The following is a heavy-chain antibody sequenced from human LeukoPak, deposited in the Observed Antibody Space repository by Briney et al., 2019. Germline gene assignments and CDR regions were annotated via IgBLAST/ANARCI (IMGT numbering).Heavy chain of an antibody. CDR2: IIPIFGTA. Sequence: SVKVSCKASGGTFSSYAISWVRQAPGQGLEWMGGIIPIFGTANYAQKFQGRVTITADKSTSTAYMELSSLRSEDTAVYYCARGGYYYDSSGYSPTAFDYWGQGTLVTVSS. J-gene: IGHJ4*02. CDR3: ARGGYYYDSSGYSPTAFDY. CDR1: GGTFSSYA. V-gene: IGHV1-69*06. D-gene: IGHD3-22*01.